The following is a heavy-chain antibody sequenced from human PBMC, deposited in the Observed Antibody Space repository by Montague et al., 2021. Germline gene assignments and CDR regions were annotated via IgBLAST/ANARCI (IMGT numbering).Heavy chain of an antibody. D-gene: IGHD6-13*01. CDR2: IFPDDSDT. J-gene: IGHJ4*02. CDR3: ARRSSTWPLYYFDY. Sequence: QSGAEVKKPGESLRISCKASGYSFAPYWIGWVRQMSGKGLEWMGIIFPDDSDTKYSPSFQGQVNISADKSITTAYLHWTSLKASDSAMYYCARRSSTWPLYYFDYWGQGTLVIVSS. CDR1: GYSFAPYW. V-gene: IGHV5-51*01.